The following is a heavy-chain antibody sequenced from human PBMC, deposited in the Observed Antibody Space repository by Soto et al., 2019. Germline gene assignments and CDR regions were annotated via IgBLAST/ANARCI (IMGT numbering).Heavy chain of an antibody. CDR3: AREVYYELWSGFAY. V-gene: IGHV1-18*01. J-gene: IGHJ4*02. D-gene: IGHD3-3*01. CDR1: GYTFTNYG. CDR2: ISAYNGNT. Sequence: QIQLVQSGAEVKKPGASVKVSCKASGYTFTNYGISWVRQAPGQGLEWMGWISAYNGNTNYAQKFQGRVTLTTDTSTSTAYMQLRSLRSDDTAVYYCAREVYYELWSGFAYWGQGTRVTVSS.